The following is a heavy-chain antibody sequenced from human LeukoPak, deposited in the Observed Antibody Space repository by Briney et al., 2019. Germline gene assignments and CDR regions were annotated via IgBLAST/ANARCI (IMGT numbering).Heavy chain of an antibody. J-gene: IGHJ4*02. CDR2: INPNSGGT. Sequence: ASVKVSCKASGYTFTGYYMHWVRQAPGQGLEWMGWINPNSGGTNYAQKFQGRVTMTRDTSISTAYMELSRLRSDDTAVYYCARDRSVVRYSSSAMAYWGQGTLVTVSS. CDR1: GYTFTGYY. D-gene: IGHD6-6*01. CDR3: ARDRSVVRYSSSAMAY. V-gene: IGHV1-2*02.